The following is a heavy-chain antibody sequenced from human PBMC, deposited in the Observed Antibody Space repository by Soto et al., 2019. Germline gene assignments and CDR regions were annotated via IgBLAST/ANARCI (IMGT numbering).Heavy chain of an antibody. D-gene: IGHD3-10*01. CDR3: ARAPRSLSGSGSSNWFDP. CDR1: GGSISSGDYY. J-gene: IGHJ5*02. CDR2: IYYSGST. Sequence: QVQLQESGPGLVKPSQTLSLTCTVSGGSISSGDYYWSWIRQPPGKGLEWIGYIYYSGSTYYNPSLKSRVTISVDTSKNQFSLKLSSVTAADTAVYYCARAPRSLSGSGSSNWFDPWGQGTLVTVSS. V-gene: IGHV4-30-4*01.